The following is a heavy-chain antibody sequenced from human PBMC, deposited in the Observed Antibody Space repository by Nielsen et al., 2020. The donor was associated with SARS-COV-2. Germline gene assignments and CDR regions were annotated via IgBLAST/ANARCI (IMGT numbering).Heavy chain of an antibody. Sequence: SVKVSCKASGGTFSSYAISWVRQAPGQGLEWMGGIIPIFGTANYAQKFQGRVTITADESTSTAYMELSRLRSDDTAVYYCARDKNYGMDVWGQGTTVTVSS. V-gene: IGHV1-69*13. CDR2: IIPIFGTA. J-gene: IGHJ6*02. CDR3: ARDKNYGMDV. CDR1: GGTFSSYA.